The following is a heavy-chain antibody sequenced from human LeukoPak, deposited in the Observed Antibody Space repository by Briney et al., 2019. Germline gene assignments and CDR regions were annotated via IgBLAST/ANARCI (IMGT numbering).Heavy chain of an antibody. CDR2: IYYSGST. CDR3: ARANLDYYYGMDV. Sequence: PSETLSLTCTVSGGSISSYYRSWIRQPPGKGLEWIGYIYYSGSTNYNPSLKSRVTISVDTSKNQFSLKLSSVTAADTAVYYCARANLDYYYGMDVWGKGTTVTVSS. V-gene: IGHV4-59*01. CDR1: GGSISSYY. J-gene: IGHJ6*04.